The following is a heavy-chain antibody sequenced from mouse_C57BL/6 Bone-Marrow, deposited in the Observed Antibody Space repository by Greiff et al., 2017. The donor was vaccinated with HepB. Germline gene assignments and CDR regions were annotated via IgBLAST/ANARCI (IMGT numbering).Heavy chain of an antibody. D-gene: IGHD2-4*01. CDR1: GYSITSGYY. V-gene: IGHV3-6*01. CDR2: ISYDGSN. CDR3: AREGLPYYDYLFAY. Sequence: EVKLVESGPGLVKPSQSLSLTCSVTGYSITSGYYWNWIRQFPGNKLEWMGYISYDGSNNYNPSLKNRISITRDTSKNQFFLKLNSVTTEDTATYYCAREGLPYYDYLFAYWGQGTLVTVSA. J-gene: IGHJ3*01.